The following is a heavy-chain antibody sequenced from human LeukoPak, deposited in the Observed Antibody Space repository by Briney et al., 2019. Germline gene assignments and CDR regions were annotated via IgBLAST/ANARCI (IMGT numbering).Heavy chain of an antibody. CDR2: MNPNSGNT. Sequence: ASVKVSCKASGYTFTSYDINWVRQATGQGLEWMGWMNPNSGNTGYAQKFQGRVTITRNTSISTAYMELSSLRSEDTAVYYCARSPPGFHRYCSGGSCRLWDYWGQGTLVTVSS. J-gene: IGHJ4*02. D-gene: IGHD2-15*01. V-gene: IGHV1-8*03. CDR1: GYTFTSYD. CDR3: ARSPPGFHRYCSGGSCRLWDY.